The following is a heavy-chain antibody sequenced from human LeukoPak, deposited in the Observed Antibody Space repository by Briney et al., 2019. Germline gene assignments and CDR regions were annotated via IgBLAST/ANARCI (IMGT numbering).Heavy chain of an antibody. D-gene: IGHD3-3*01. CDR3: ARARPDFWSGYCYYYGMDV. J-gene: IGHJ6*02. CDR2: IKSDGSIT. CDR1: GFSFSSYW. V-gene: IGHV3-74*01. Sequence: GGSLRLSCAASGFSFSSYWMHWVRHAPGKGLVWVSRIKSDGSITTYADAVKGQFTISRDNAKNSLYLQMNSLRAEDTAVYYCARARPDFWSGYCYYYGMDVWGQGTTVTVSS.